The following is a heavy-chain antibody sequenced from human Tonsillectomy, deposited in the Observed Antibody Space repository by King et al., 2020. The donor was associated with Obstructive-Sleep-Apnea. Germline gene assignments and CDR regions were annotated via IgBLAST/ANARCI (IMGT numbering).Heavy chain of an antibody. CDR3: ASGPPDFGGAFQWEDD. V-gene: IGHV3-21*01. CDR1: GSTFSSYS. D-gene: IGHD3-3*01. CDR2: ITSSSGYI. Sequence: EVQLVESGGGLVKPGGSLRLSCAASGSTFSSYSMNWVRQAPGKGLEWVSSITSSSGYIYYADSVRDRFTISRDNAKHSLYLQMSSLSAEATAVYYCASGPPDFGGAFQWEDDWGQGTLVTVSS. J-gene: IGHJ4*02.